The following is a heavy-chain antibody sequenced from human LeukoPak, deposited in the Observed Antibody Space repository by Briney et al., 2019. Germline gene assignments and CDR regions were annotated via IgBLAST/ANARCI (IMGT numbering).Heavy chain of an antibody. Sequence: ASVRVSCKASGYTFSNFGINWARQAPGQGLEWMGWISGNNDNPNYGQKFQGRFTVTTDSSTNTAYMELRNLRFDDTAVYYCARDGTSTDDYWGQGTLVTVSS. CDR3: ARDGTSTDDY. J-gene: IGHJ4*02. CDR1: GYTFSNFG. CDR2: ISGNNDNP. D-gene: IGHD2-2*01. V-gene: IGHV1-18*01.